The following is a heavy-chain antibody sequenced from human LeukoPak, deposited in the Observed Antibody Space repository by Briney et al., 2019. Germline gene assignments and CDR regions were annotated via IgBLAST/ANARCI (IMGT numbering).Heavy chain of an antibody. D-gene: IGHD3-10*01. CDR3: ARVARGLRGAFDI. Sequence: PGGSLRLSCAASGFTFSSYWMSWVRQAPGKGLEWVANIKQDGSEKYYVDSVKGRFTISRDNAKNSLYLQMDSPRAEDTAVYYCARVARGLRGAFDIWGQGTMATVSS. CDR2: IKQDGSEK. V-gene: IGHV3-7*01. CDR1: GFTFSSYW. J-gene: IGHJ3*02.